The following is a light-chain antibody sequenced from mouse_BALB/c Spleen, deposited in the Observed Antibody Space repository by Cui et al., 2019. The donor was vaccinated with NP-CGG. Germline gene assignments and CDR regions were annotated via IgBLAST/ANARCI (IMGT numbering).Light chain of an antibody. CDR1: TGAVTSNNY. CDR2: GTN. J-gene: IGLJ1*01. Sequence: QAFLPQESALTTSPGETVTLTCRSSTGAVTSNNYANWVQEKPDHLFTGLIGGTNNRAPGVPARFSGSLIGDKAALTITGAQTEDEAIYFCALWYSNHWVFGGGTKLTVL. V-gene: IGLV1*01. CDR3: ALWYSNHWV.